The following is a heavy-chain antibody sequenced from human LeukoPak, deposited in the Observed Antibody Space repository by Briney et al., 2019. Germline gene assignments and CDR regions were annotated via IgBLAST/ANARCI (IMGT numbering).Heavy chain of an antibody. V-gene: IGHV4-59*08. J-gene: IGHJ6*02. CDR1: GGSISSYY. CDR3: ARLPLEYYYGSRSYKGPYYYYGMDV. Sequence: SETLSLTCTVSGGSISSYYWSWIRQPPGKGLEWIGYIYYSGSTNYNPSLKSRVTISVDTSKNQFSLKLSSVTAADTAVYYCARLPLEYYYGSRSYKGPYYYYGMDVWGQGTTVTVSS. CDR2: IYYSGST. D-gene: IGHD3-10*01.